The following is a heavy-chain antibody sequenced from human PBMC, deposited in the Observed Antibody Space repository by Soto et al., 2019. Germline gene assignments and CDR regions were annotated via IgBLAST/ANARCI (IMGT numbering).Heavy chain of an antibody. CDR2: MSPNSDAT. CDR3: ARGVDNGVDV. J-gene: IGHJ6*02. V-gene: IGHV1-8*01. CDR1: GYTFTSYD. Sequence: QVQLVQSGAEVTKPGASVKVSCKASGYTFTSYDINWVRQATGQGLEWMGWMSPNSDATGYAQKFQGRVTMSRDTSISTVDMELSNLRSEDTAIYYCARGVDNGVDVWGQGSTVTVSS. D-gene: IGHD2-8*01.